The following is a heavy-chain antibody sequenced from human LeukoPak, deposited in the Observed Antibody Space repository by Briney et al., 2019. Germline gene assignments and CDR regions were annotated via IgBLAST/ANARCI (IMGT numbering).Heavy chain of an antibody. CDR2: IYTSGST. D-gene: IGHD3-16*01. V-gene: IGHV4-61*02. CDR1: GGSISSGSYY. J-gene: IGHJ4*02. Sequence: SQTLSLTCTVSGGSISSGSYYWSWIRQPAGQGLEWFGRIYTSGSTNYNPSLKGRVTISVDTSENQFSLKLSSVTAADTAVYYCARTHDSSAYYFDYWGQGTLVTVSS. CDR3: ARTHDSSAYYFDY.